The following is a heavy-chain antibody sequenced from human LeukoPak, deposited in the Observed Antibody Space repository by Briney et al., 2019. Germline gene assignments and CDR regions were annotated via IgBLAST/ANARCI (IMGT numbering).Heavy chain of an antibody. Sequence: RASETLSLTCTVSGGSISSYYWSWIRQPPGKGLEWIGYIYYSGSTNYNPSLKSRVTISVDTSKNQFSLKLSSVTAADTAVYYCARKNYYDAFDIWGQGTMVTVSS. CDR3: ARKNYYDAFDI. CDR2: IYYSGST. J-gene: IGHJ3*02. CDR1: GGSISSYY. D-gene: IGHD3-10*01. V-gene: IGHV4-59*01.